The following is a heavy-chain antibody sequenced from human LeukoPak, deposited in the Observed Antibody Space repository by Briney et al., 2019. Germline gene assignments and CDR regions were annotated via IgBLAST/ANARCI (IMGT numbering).Heavy chain of an antibody. CDR2: ITWNSYNI. CDR3: AKDIGPYGSFFDY. J-gene: IGHJ4*02. V-gene: IGHV3-9*01. Sequence: GRSLRLSCAASGFTFDGYAMHWVRQAPGKGLEWVSAITWNSYNINYADSVKGRFTISRDNAKNSLYLQMNSLRTEDTALYYCAKDIGPYGSFFDYWGQGILVTVSS. D-gene: IGHD3-10*01. CDR1: GFTFDGYA.